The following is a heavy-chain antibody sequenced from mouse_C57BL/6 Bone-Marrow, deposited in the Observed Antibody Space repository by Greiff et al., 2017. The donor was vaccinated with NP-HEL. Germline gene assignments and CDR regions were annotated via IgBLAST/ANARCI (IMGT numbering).Heavy chain of an antibody. CDR1: GFSFNTYA. CDR2: IRSKSNNYAT. D-gene: IGHD4-1*01. Sequence: EPGGGLVQPKGSLKLSCAASGFSFNTYAMNWVRQAPGKGLEWVARIRSKSNNYATYYADSVKDRFTISRDDSESMLYLQMNNLKTEDTAMYYCVRSNRGDFDYWGQGTTLTVSS. CDR3: VRSNRGDFDY. J-gene: IGHJ2*01. V-gene: IGHV10-1*01.